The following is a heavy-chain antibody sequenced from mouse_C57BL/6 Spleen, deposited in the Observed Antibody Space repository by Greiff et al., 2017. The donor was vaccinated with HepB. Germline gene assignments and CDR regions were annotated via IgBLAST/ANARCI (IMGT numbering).Heavy chain of an antibody. CDR2: IDPSDSET. J-gene: IGHJ2*01. V-gene: IGHV1-52*01. Sequence: QVQLQQPGAELVRPGSSVKLSCKASGYTFTSYWMHWVKQRPIQGLEWIGNIDPSDSETHYNQKFKDKATLTVDKSSSTAFMQLSSLTSEDSAVYYCARGNSYYFDYWGQGTTLTVSS. CDR3: ARGNSYYFDY. D-gene: IGHD2-1*01. CDR1: GYTFTSYW.